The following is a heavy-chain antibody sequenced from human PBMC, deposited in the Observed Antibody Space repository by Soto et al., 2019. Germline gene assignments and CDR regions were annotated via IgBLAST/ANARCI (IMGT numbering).Heavy chain of an antibody. CDR1: GGSFSGYY. D-gene: IGHD6-6*01. CDR3: ARKGGEYSSSGGRGYYMDV. J-gene: IGHJ6*03. V-gene: IGHV4-34*01. CDR2: INHSGST. Sequence: PSETLSLTCAVYGGSFSGYYWSWIRQPPGKGLEWIGEINHSGSTNYNPSLKSRVTISVDTSKNQFSLKLSSVTAADMAVYYCARKGGEYSSSGGRGYYMDVWGKGTTVTVSS.